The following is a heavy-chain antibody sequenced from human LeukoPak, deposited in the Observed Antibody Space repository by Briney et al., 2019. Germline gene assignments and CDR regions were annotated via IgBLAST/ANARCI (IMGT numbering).Heavy chain of an antibody. CDR1: GFTFSSYA. D-gene: IGHD5-12*01. J-gene: IGHJ6*03. CDR2: ISGSGDST. CDR3: AKSHRGYAPRRTYYYYMDV. V-gene: IGHV3-23*01. Sequence: GGSLRLSCAAPGFTFSSYAMSWVRQAPGKGLEWVSAISGSGDSTYYADSVKGRFTISRDNSKNTLYLQMNSLRAEDTAVYYCAKSHRGYAPRRTYYYYMDVWGKGTTVTVSS.